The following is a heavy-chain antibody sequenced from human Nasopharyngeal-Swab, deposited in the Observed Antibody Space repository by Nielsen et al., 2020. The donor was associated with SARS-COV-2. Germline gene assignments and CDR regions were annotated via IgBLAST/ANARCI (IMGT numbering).Heavy chain of an antibody. V-gene: IGHV3-9*01. D-gene: IGHD5-18*01. CDR1: GFTFDDYA. CDR2: ISRNSGSI. CDR3: AKDFNVDTAMVTYYYGMDV. J-gene: IGHJ6*02. Sequence: SLTLSCAASGFTFDDYAMHWVRQAPGKGLEWVSGISRNSGSIGYEDSVKGRFTISRDNAKSYLSLQMNSLRAEDTALYYCAKDFNVDTAMVTYYYGMDVWGQGTTVTVSS.